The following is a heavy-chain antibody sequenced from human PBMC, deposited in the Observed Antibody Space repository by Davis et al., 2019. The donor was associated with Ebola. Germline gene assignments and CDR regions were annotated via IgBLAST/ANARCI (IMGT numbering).Heavy chain of an antibody. Sequence: SETLSLTCTVSGGSISSYYWSWIRQPPGKGLEWIGYIYYSGSTYYNSSLKSRVTISVDTSKNQFSLKLSSVTAADTAVYYCARQYTYYYDSSGYYRNVNFDYWGQGTLVTVSS. J-gene: IGHJ4*02. CDR2: IYYSGST. CDR3: ARQYTYYYDSSGYYRNVNFDY. V-gene: IGHV4-59*08. D-gene: IGHD3-22*01. CDR1: GGSISSYY.